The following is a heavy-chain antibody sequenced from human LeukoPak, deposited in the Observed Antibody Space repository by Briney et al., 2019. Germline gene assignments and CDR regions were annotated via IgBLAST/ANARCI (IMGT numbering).Heavy chain of an antibody. CDR3: ARGQWELLF. V-gene: IGHV3-21*01. D-gene: IGHD1-26*01. J-gene: IGHJ4*02. Sequence: LEWVSSISSSSSYIYYAASLKGRFTISRDNAKNSLYLQMNSLRAEDTAVYYCARGQWELLFWGQGTXVTXSS. CDR2: ISSSSSYI.